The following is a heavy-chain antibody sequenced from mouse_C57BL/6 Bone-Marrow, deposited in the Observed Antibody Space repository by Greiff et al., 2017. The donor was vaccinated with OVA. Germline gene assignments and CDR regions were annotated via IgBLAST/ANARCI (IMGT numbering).Heavy chain of an antibody. V-gene: IGHV1-82*01. J-gene: IGHJ1*03. CDR2: IYPGDGDT. D-gene: IGHD1-1*01. CDR1: GYAFSSSW. Sequence: LVKPGASVKISCKASGYAFSSSWMNWVKQRPGKGLEWIGRIYPGDGDTNYNGKFKGKATLTADKSSSTAYMQLSSLTSEDSAVYFCAREYYYGGFDVWGTGTTVTVSS. CDR3: AREYYYGGFDV.